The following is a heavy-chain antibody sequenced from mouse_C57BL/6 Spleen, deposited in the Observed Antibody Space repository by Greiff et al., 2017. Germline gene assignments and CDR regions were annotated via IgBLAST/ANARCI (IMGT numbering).Heavy chain of an antibody. CDR1: GYTFTSYW. V-gene: IGHV1-61*01. J-gene: IGHJ1*03. Sequence: VQLQQSGAELVRPGSSVKLSCKASGYTFTSYWMDWVKQRPGQGLEWIGNIYPSDSDTHYNQKFKDKATLTVDKSSSTAYMQLSSRTSEDSAFYYGARWSHWCFDVWGTGTTVTVSS. CDR2: IYPSDSDT. CDR3: ARWSHWCFDV.